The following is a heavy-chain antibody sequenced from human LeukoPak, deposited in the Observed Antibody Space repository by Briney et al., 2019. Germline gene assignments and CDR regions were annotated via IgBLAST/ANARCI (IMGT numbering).Heavy chain of an antibody. D-gene: IGHD2-2*01. CDR2: IYTSGST. J-gene: IGHJ5*02. Sequence: SETLSLTCTVSGGSISSSSSYCNWIRQPAGRGLEWIGRIYTSGSTNYNPSLKSRVTISVDTSKNQFSLKLSPVTAADTAVYYCALRGLVRGFDPWGQGTLVTVSS. CDR3: ALRGLVRGFDP. CDR1: GGSISSSSSY. V-gene: IGHV4-61*02.